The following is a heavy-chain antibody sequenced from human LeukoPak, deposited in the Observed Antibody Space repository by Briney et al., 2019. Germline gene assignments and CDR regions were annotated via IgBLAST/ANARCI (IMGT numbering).Heavy chain of an antibody. CDR2: IYYSGST. V-gene: IGHV4-59*01. J-gene: IGHJ4*02. Sequence: SQTLSLTCTVSGGSISSYYWSWIRQPPGKGLEWIGCIYYSGSTNYNPSLKSRVTISVDTSKTQFSLKLSSVTAADTAVYYCAREVGNWGSLGYWGQGTLVTVSS. CDR1: GGSISSYY. D-gene: IGHD7-27*01. CDR3: AREVGNWGSLGY.